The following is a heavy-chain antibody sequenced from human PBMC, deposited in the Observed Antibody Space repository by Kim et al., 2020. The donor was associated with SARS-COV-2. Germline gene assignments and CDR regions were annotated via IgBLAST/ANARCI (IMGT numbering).Heavy chain of an antibody. D-gene: IGHD2-2*01. J-gene: IGHJ6*02. Sequence: GGSLRLSCAASGFTFSSYGMHWVRQAPGKGLEWVAVIWYDGSNKYYADSVKGRFTISRDNSKNTLYLQMNSLRAEDTAVYYCAKDQDCSSTSCLMVGYYYYYGMDVWRQGTTVTVSS. CDR1: GFTFSSYG. CDR3: AKDQDCSSTSCLMVGYYYYYGMDV. V-gene: IGHV3-33*06. CDR2: IWYDGSNK.